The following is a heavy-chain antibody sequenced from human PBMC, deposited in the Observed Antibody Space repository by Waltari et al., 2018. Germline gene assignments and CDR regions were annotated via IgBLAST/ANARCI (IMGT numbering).Heavy chain of an antibody. CDR3: AKDAFGNTYMDH. CDR2: LWFEGGDE. V-gene: IGHV3-30*13. CDR1: GLSISHNG. J-gene: IGHJ4*02. Sequence: QLQLVAPGVAVVQPGKALRCSCEASGLSISHNGMHWVRQAPGRGLEWVALLWFEGGDEYYADSVRSRFTISRDNSKNLLYLHMDSLRVDDTAVYYCAKDAFGNTYMDHWGQGTLVTVAS. D-gene: IGHD3-16*01.